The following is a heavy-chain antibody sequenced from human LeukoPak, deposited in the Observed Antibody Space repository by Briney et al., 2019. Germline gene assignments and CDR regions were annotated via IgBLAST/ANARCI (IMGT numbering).Heavy chain of an antibody. CDR1: GFTFDDYA. CDR2: INWNSGNI. Sequence: GGSLRLSCATSGFTFDDYAMHWVRQAPGKGLEWVSGINWNSGNIGYADSVKGRFTVSRDNAKNSLYLQMNSLRAEDTAVYYCARAPNYYDSSATGYWGQGTLVTVPS. D-gene: IGHD3-22*01. CDR3: ARAPNYYDSSATGY. V-gene: IGHV3-9*01. J-gene: IGHJ4*02.